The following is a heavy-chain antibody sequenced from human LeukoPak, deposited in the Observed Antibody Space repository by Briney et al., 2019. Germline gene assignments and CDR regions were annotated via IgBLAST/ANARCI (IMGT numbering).Heavy chain of an antibody. D-gene: IGHD3-22*01. J-gene: IGHJ5*02. CDR1: GFTFNNYA. CDR3: ANDLRNYYDTSVLS. V-gene: IGHV3-23*01. CDR2: IGGSGTTT. Sequence: PGESLRLSCAASGFTFNNYAMTWVRQSPGKGLEWVSTIGGSGTTTYYADSVRGLFTISRDNSKTTLYLQLNSLRAEDTAVYYCANDLRNYYDTSVLSWGQGTLVTVSS.